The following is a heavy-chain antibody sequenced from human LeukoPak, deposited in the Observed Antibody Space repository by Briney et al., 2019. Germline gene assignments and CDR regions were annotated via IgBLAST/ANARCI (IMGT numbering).Heavy chain of an antibody. CDR2: ISGSGGST. Sequence: PGGSLRLSCAASGFTFSSYAMSWVRQAPGKGLEWVSAISGSGGSTYYADSVKGRFTISRDNSKNTLYLQMNILRAEDTAVYYCAKDPSRGLCFDYWGQGTLVTVSS. J-gene: IGHJ4*02. V-gene: IGHV3-23*01. CDR3: AKDPSRGLCFDY. CDR1: GFTFSSYA. D-gene: IGHD5-24*01.